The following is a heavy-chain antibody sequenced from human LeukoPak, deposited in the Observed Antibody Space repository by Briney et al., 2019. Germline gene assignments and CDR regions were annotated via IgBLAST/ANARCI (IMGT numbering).Heavy chain of an antibody. CDR3: AKAKTQAMVLPGNY. CDR2: ISGSGDTT. V-gene: IGHV3-23*01. Sequence: GGSLRLSCAASGFTFSNYAMSWVRQAPGKGLGWVSAISGSGDTTYYADSVKGRFTISRDNSKNTLYLQMNSLRADDTAVYYCAKAKTQAMVLPGNYWDQGTLVTVSS. J-gene: IGHJ4*02. D-gene: IGHD5-18*01. CDR1: GFTFSNYA.